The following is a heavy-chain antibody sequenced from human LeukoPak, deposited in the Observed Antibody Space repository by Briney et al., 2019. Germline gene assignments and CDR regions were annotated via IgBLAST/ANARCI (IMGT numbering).Heavy chain of an antibody. CDR3: ARGPGGGPDYYGSGSYFL. CDR2: INPNSGGT. CDR1: GYSFTAFY. D-gene: IGHD3-10*01. Sequence: ASVKVSCKASGYSFTAFYIHWVRQAPGQGLEWMGWINPNSGGTNYAQKFQGRVTMTRDTSISTAYMELSRLRSDDTAVYYCARGPGGGPDYYGSGSYFLWGQGTLVTVSS. J-gene: IGHJ4*02. V-gene: IGHV1-2*02.